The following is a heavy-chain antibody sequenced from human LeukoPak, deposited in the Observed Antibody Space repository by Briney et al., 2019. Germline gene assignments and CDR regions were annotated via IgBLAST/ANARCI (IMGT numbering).Heavy chain of an antibody. Sequence: ARSLRLSCAASGFTFSVYGMHWVRQAPGKGLEWVAMISYDGREAYYADSVKGRFTISRDNSKNTLSLQMNSLRPEDTALYYCAKEKRTSLYYFDYWGQGTLVTVSS. J-gene: IGHJ4*02. CDR2: ISYDGREA. CDR3: AKEKRTSLYYFDY. CDR1: GFTFSVYG. V-gene: IGHV3-30*18.